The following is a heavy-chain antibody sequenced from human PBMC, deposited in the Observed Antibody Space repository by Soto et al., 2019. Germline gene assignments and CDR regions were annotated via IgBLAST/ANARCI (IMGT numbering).Heavy chain of an antibody. J-gene: IGHJ6*02. V-gene: IGHV4-38-2*02. D-gene: IGHD2-2*01. Sequence: LSETLSLTCAVSGYSISSGYYWGWIRHPPGKGLEWMGSIYHSVSTYYHPSLKSRVTMSVDTSKNELSLKLSSVTAADTAVYYCARDGDITPTGLIVVVPAAMCDYYDGMDVWGQGTTVTVSS. CDR2: IYHSVST. CDR1: GYSISSGYY. CDR3: ARDGDITPTGLIVVVPAAMCDYYDGMDV.